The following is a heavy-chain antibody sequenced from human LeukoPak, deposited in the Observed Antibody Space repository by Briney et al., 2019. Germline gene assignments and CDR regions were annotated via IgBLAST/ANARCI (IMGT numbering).Heavy chain of an antibody. CDR2: INHSGST. V-gene: IGHV4-34*01. J-gene: IGHJ4*02. CDR1: GGSFSGYY. CDR3: ARKARGCSGGSCYSVRDY. D-gene: IGHD2-15*01. Sequence: PSVTLSLTCAVYGGSFSGYYWSWIRQPPGKGLEWIGEINHSGSTNYNPSLKSRVTISVDTSKNQFSLKLSSVTAADTAVYYCARKARGCSGGSCYSVRDYWGQGTLVTVSS.